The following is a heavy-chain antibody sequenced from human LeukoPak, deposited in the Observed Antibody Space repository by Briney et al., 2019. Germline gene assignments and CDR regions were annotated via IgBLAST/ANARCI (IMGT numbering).Heavy chain of an antibody. CDR2: IYYSGST. CDR3: ARGMVRGVIITGYYYYGMDV. J-gene: IGHJ6*02. V-gene: IGHV4-39*01. CDR1: GGSISSSSYY. Sequence: SETLSLTCTVSGGSISSSSYYRGWIRQPPGKGLEWIGSIYYSGSTYYNPSLKGRVTISVDTSKNQFSLKLSSVIAADTAVYYCARGMVRGVIITGYYYYGMDVWGQGTTVTVSS. D-gene: IGHD3-10*01.